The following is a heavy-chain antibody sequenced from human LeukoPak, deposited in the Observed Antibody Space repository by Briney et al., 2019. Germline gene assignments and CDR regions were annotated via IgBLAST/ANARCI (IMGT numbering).Heavy chain of an antibody. CDR2: ISAYNGNT. Sequence: ASVKVSCKASGYTFTSYGISWVRQAPGQGLEWMGWISAYNGNTNYAQKLQGRVTMTRDTSTSTAYMELRSLRSDDTAVYYCASTYSSSSPTLYYYYGMDVWGQGTTVTVSS. CDR1: GYTFTSYG. CDR3: ASTYSSSSPTLYYYYGMDV. V-gene: IGHV1-18*01. J-gene: IGHJ6*02. D-gene: IGHD6-6*01.